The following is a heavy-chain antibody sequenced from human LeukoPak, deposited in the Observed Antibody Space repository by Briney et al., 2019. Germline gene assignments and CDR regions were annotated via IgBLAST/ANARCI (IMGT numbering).Heavy chain of an antibody. CDR3: ARGGYKRGNWFDP. Sequence: ASVTVSCTASGYTFTSYYMHWVRQAPGQGLEWMGIINPSGGSTSYAQKFQGRVTMTRDTSTSTVYMELGSLRSEDTAVYYCARGGYKRGNWFDPWGQGTLVTVSS. CDR2: INPSGGST. CDR1: GYTFTSYY. J-gene: IGHJ5*02. V-gene: IGHV1-46*01. D-gene: IGHD1-1*01.